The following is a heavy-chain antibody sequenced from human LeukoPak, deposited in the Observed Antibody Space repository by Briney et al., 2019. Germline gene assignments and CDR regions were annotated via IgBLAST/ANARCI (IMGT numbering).Heavy chain of an antibody. J-gene: IGHJ4*02. CDR2: IYPGDTDT. CDR3: ASLEVGAYGGSRFDY. Sequence: PGESLKISCKGSGYSFTSYWIGWVRQMPGKGVEWMGIIYPGDTDTRYSPSFQGQVTISADKSIRTAYLQWSSLKASDTAMYYCASLEVGAYGGSRFDYWGQGTLVTVSS. D-gene: IGHD1-26*01. CDR1: GYSFTSYW. V-gene: IGHV5-51*01.